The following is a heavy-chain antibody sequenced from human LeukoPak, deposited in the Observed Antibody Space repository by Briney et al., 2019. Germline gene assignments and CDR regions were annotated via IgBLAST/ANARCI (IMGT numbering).Heavy chain of an antibody. CDR2: ISTSTTTI. V-gene: IGHV3-48*04. J-gene: IGHJ4*02. D-gene: IGHD3-22*01. CDR1: GFTFSSYS. Sequence: GGSLRPSCEASGFTFSSYSMNWVRQAPGKGLEWISYISTSTTTIYYANSVKGRFTISRDNAKNSLYLQMNSLRAEDTALYYCAKDFRRWLLKYYFDYWGQGTLVTVSS. CDR3: AKDFRRWLLKYYFDY.